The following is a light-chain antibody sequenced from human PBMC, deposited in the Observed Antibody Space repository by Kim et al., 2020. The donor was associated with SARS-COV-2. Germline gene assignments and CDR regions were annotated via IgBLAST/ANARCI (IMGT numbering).Light chain of an antibody. V-gene: IGLV3-21*04. Sequence: SYELTQPPSVSVAPGKTARITCGGNNIGSKSVHWYQQKPGQAPVLVIYYDSDRPSGIPERFSGSNSGNTATLTISRDEAGDEADYYCQVWDSSSYHPVFG. CDR2: YDS. J-gene: IGLJ3*02. CDR1: NIGSKS. CDR3: QVWDSSSYHPV.